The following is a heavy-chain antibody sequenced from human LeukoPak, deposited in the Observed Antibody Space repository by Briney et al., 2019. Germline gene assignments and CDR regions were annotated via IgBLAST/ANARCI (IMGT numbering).Heavy chain of an antibody. Sequence: GGSLRLSRAASGFTFSSYWMSWVRQAPGKGLEWVANIKQDGSEKYYVDSVKGRFTISRDNAKNSLYLQMNSLRAEDMALYYCAKGDNWNYVGNWFDPWGQGTLVTVSS. CDR2: IKQDGSEK. V-gene: IGHV3-7*03. J-gene: IGHJ5*02. D-gene: IGHD1-7*01. CDR1: GFTFSSYW. CDR3: AKGDNWNYVGNWFDP.